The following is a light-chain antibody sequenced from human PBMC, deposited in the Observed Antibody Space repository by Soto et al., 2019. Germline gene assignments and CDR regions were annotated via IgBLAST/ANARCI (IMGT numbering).Light chain of an antibody. J-gene: IGKJ1*01. CDR1: QSVSSSF. Sequence: EILLTQSPGTLSLSPGGRATLPCRASQSVSSSFLAWYRQKTGQAPRLXIYGASSRATGIPDRFSGSGYGTDFNLTISGLETEDFAVYYCQQYGSSPGTFGQGTKVDIK. CDR3: QQYGSSPGT. CDR2: GAS. V-gene: IGKV3-20*01.